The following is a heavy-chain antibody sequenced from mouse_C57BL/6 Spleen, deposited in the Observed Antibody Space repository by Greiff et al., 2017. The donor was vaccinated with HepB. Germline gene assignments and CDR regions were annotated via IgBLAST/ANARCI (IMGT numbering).Heavy chain of an antibody. Sequence: EVQLQQSGPELVKPGASVKISCKASGYTFTDYYMNWVKQSHGKSLEWIGDINPNNGGTSYNQKFKGKATLTVDKSASTAYMELRSLTSEDSAVYYCATNYYAMDCWGQGTSDTVSS. CDR2: INPNNGGT. CDR3: ATNYYAMDC. D-gene: IGHD1-3*01. J-gene: IGHJ4*01. V-gene: IGHV1-26*01. CDR1: GYTFTDYY.